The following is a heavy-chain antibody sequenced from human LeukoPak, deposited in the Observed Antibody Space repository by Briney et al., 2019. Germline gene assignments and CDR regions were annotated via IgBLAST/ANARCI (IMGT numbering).Heavy chain of an antibody. CDR3: ARDEGHTLPDDAFDI. V-gene: IGHV1-24*01. CDR2: FDPEDGET. J-gene: IGHJ3*02. CDR1: GYTLTELS. Sequence: ASVKVSCKVSGYTLTELSMHWVRQAPGKGLEWMGGFDPEDGETIYAQKFQGRVTMTRDTSISTAYMELSRLRSDDTAVYYCARDEGHTLPDDAFDIWGQGTMVPSLQ.